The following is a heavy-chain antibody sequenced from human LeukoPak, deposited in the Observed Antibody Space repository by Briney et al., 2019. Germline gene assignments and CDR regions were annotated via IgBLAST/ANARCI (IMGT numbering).Heavy chain of an antibody. J-gene: IGHJ4*02. D-gene: IGHD6-13*01. CDR1: GFTFSNYG. CDR2: ISDDGSKK. V-gene: IGHV3-30*18. CDR3: AKDRETTACGTFDY. Sequence: PGGSLRLSCAASGFTFSNYGMHYVRQAPGKGLEWVAVISDDGSKKYYADSVNGRFTISRDTSNNTLYLHMNSLRPEDTAVYYCAKDRETTACGTFDYWGQGSLVSVST.